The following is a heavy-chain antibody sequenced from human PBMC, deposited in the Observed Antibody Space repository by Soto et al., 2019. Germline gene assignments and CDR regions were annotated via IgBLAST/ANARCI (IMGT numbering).Heavy chain of an antibody. CDR1: GGSVSSGSYY. D-gene: IGHD3-22*01. Sequence: QVQLQESGPGLVKPSETLSLTCTVSGGSVSSGSYYWSWLRQPPGKGLEWIGYIYYSGSTKYNPSLKCRVTISVDRSKVQFSLKLSSVTAADTAVYFCARVRSSGDSLGYWGQGDLVTVSS. J-gene: IGHJ4*02. V-gene: IGHV4-61*01. CDR3: ARVRSSGDSLGY. CDR2: IYYSGST.